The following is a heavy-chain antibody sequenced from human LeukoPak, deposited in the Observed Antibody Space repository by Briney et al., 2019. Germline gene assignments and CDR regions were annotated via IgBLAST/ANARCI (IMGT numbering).Heavy chain of an antibody. V-gene: IGHV4-31*03. CDR1: GGSISSGGYY. Sequence: SETLSLTCTVSGGSISSGGYYWSWIRQHPGKGLEWIGYIYYSGSTNYNPSLKSRVTISVDTSKNQFSLKLSSVTAADTAVYYCARNIVATMGVLDYWGQGTLVTVSS. J-gene: IGHJ4*02. CDR2: IYYSGST. CDR3: ARNIVATMGVLDY. D-gene: IGHD5-12*01.